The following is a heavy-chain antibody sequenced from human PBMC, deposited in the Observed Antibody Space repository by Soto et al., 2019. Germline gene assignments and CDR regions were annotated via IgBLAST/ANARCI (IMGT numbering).Heavy chain of an antibody. CDR2: ISSRSYTI. CDR1: GFTLSTYS. Sequence: EVQLVESGGGLVQPGGSLRLSCAASGFTLSTYSMNWVRQAPGKGREWVSYISSRSYTIYYVDSVKGRFTISRENAKNSLYLQMNSLRDEDTAVYYGSRGGRSSDNGMDVWGQGTTVTVSS. CDR3: SRGGRSSDNGMDV. J-gene: IGHJ6*02. V-gene: IGHV3-48*02. D-gene: IGHD3-16*01.